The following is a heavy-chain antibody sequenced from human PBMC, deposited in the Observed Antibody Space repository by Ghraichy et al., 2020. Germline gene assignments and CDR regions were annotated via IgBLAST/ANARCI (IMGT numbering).Heavy chain of an antibody. CDR2: IYYRGNT. Sequence: SETLSLTCTVSGGSISSSSYFWGWIRQPPGKGLEWIGSIYYRGNTYYNPPLKSRVTISVDMSKNQFSLKLSSMTAADTAVYYCARISPSFGGVTRARVFTEFDYWGQGTLVTVSS. D-gene: IGHD3-16*01. V-gene: IGHV4-39*01. CDR1: GGSISSSSYF. J-gene: IGHJ4*02. CDR3: ARISPSFGGVTRARVFTEFDY.